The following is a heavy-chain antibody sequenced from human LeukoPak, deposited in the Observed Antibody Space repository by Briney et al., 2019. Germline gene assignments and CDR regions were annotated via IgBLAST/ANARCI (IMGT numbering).Heavy chain of an antibody. D-gene: IGHD4-17*01. CDR3: AKRPSDYGDYVSYFDY. J-gene: IGHJ4*02. CDR2: ISDDGRSK. V-gene: IGHV3-30*18. Sequence: GGSLRLSCAASGFTFSSYAMKWVRQAPGKGLEWVGVISDDGRSKDYADSVKGRFTISRDNSKDTLYLQMNSLRAEDTAVYYCAKRPSDYGDYVSYFDYWGQGTLVTVSS. CDR1: GFTFSSYA.